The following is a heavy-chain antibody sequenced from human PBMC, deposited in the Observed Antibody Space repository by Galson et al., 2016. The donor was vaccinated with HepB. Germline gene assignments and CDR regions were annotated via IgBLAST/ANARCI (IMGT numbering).Heavy chain of an antibody. D-gene: IGHD1-26*01. CDR1: GFTFSHYW. V-gene: IGHV3-7*01. J-gene: IGHJ5*02. Sequence: SLRLSCAASGFTFSHYWMYWVRQAPGKGLEWVANIKQDGSERLYVDSVKGRFTISRDNAKNTLYVQMNSLRADDTAVDYCATVGQKWELMSWGQGTLVTVSS. CDR3: ATVGQKWELMS. CDR2: IKQDGSER.